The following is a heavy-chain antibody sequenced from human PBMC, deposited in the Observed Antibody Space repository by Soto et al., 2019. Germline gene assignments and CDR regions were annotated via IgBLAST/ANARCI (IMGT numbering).Heavy chain of an antibody. D-gene: IGHD1-1*01. CDR3: AKDLAATATGDSFDI. CDR1: GFTFSSYP. CDR2: VTNSGSNP. J-gene: IGHJ3*02. Sequence: GGSLILSCAAPGFTFSSYPMTWAPQGPEKGLEWVSSVTNSGSNPYHADSVKGRFTISRDNSKNMLFLQMNSLRAEDTALYYCAKDLAATATGDSFDIWGQGTMVTVSS. V-gene: IGHV3-23*01.